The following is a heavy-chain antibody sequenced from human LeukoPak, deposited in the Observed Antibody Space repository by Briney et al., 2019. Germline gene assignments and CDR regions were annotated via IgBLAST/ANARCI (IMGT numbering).Heavy chain of an antibody. D-gene: IGHD3-9*01. CDR2: IWYDGSDK. Sequence: GGSLRLSCAASGFTFSNYVIHWVRQAPGKGLEWVAIIWYDGSDKYYADSVKGRFTISRDNAKNSLYLQMNSLRDEDTAVYYCARAWATGPDYWGQGTLVTVSS. CDR3: ARAWATGPDY. V-gene: IGHV3-33*01. J-gene: IGHJ4*02. CDR1: GFTFSNYV.